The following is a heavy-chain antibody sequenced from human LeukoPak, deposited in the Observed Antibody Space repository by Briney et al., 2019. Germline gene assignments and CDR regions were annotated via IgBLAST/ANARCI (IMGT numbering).Heavy chain of an antibody. V-gene: IGHV4-34*01. CDR3: ARRGYGSGSYSPTYYFDY. CDR1: GGSFSGYY. CDR2: INHSGST. Sequence: SETLSLTCAVCGGSFSGYYWSWVRQPPGKGLEWIGEINHSGSTNYNPSLKSRVTISVDTSKNQFSLKLSSVSAADTAVYYCARRGYGSGSYSPTYYFDYWGQGTLVTVSS. D-gene: IGHD3-10*01. J-gene: IGHJ4*02.